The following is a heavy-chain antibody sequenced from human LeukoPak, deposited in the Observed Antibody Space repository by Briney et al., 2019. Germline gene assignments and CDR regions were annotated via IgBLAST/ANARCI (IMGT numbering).Heavy chain of an antibody. D-gene: IGHD2-15*01. CDR2: INHSGST. V-gene: IGHV4-34*01. Sequence: RSSETLSLTCAVYGGSFSGYYWSWIRQPPGKGLEWIGEINHSGSTNYNPSLKSRVTISVDTSKNQFSLKLSSVTAADTAVYYCARDIVVVVAATRGEYDAFDIWGQGTMVTVSS. CDR1: GGSFSGYY. CDR3: ARDIVVVVAATRGEYDAFDI. J-gene: IGHJ3*02.